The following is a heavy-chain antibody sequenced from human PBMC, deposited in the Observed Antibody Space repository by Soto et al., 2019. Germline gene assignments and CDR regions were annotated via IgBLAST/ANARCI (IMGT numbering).Heavy chain of an antibody. Sequence: SVKVSCKASGGTLSSYTLTWVRQAPGQGLEWMGGIIPIYGTANYAQKFQGRVTITADKSTSTAYMELNSLRSGDTAVYYCARVRGSPYWYFDLWGRGTMVTVSS. CDR3: ARVRGSPYWYFDL. CDR1: GGTLSSYT. D-gene: IGHD3-16*01. V-gene: IGHV1-69*06. CDR2: IIPIYGTA. J-gene: IGHJ2*01.